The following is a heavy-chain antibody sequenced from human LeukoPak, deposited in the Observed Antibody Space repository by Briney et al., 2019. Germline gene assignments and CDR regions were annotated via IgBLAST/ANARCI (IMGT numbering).Heavy chain of an antibody. CDR3: ARAVGNSEDFDY. V-gene: IGHV3-74*01. CDR1: GLTFNRYW. Sequence: QPGGSLRLSCAASGLTFNRYWMHWVRQAPGKGLVWVSRINNDGSSTTYADSVRGRFTISRDNAKNTLYLQMNSLRAEDTAVYYCARAVGNSEDFDYWGQGTLVTVSS. D-gene: IGHD4-23*01. J-gene: IGHJ4*02. CDR2: INNDGSST.